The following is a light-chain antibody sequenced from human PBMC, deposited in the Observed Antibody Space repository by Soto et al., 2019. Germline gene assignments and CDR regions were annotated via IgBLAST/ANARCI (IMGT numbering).Light chain of an antibody. Sequence: QSVLTQPPSVSAAPGQRVTISCSGSSSNIGTNSVSWYQQLPATAPKLLIYDNNKRPSGDPERFSGSKSGTSATLGITGLQTGDEADYYCGTWDTRLSVYVFGTGTKLT. CDR3: GTWDTRLSVYV. CDR1: SSNIGTNS. V-gene: IGLV1-51*01. J-gene: IGLJ1*01. CDR2: DNN.